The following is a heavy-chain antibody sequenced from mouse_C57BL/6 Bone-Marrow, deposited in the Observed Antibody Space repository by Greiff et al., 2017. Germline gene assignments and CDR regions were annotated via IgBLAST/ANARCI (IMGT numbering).Heavy chain of an antibody. CDR1: GYTFTDYY. D-gene: IGHD1-1*02. CDR2: INTYNGGT. J-gene: IGHJ2*01. CDR3: ARHGGRLYYFDY. V-gene: IGHV1-19*01. Sequence: EVQLQQSGPVLVKPGASVKMSCKASGYTFTDYYMNWVKQSHGKSLEWIVVINTYNGGTSYNQKFKGKSTLTVDKSSSTAYMELNSLTSEDSAVYYCARHGGRLYYFDYWGQGTTLTVSS.